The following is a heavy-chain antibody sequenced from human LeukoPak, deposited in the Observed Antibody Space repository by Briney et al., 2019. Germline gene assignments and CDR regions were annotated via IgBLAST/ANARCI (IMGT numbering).Heavy chain of an antibody. CDR2: ISWDGGST. D-gene: IGHD3-10*01. J-gene: IGHJ5*02. CDR3: AKDITGSGTSGFDP. V-gene: IGHV3-43D*04. Sequence: GGSLRLSCAASGFTFDDYAMHWVRQAPGKGLEWVSLISWDGGSTYYADSVKGRFTISRDNGKNSLYLQMNSLRAEDTALYYCAKDITGSGTSGFDPWGQGTLVTVS. CDR1: GFTFDDYA.